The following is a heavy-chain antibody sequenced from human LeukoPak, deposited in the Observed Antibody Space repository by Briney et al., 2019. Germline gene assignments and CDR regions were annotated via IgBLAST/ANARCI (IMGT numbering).Heavy chain of an antibody. CDR1: GGSISSSNYY. Sequence: SETLSLTCTVSGGSISSSNYYWGWIRQPPGEGLEWIGSIYYSGTTFYNPSLKSRVTISVDTSKNHFSLKLSSVTAADTAVYYCARLWTYDFWSGYSNTFDIWGRGTMVTVS. V-gene: IGHV4-39*02. CDR3: ARLWTYDFWSGYSNTFDI. CDR2: IYYSGTT. J-gene: IGHJ3*02. D-gene: IGHD3-3*01.